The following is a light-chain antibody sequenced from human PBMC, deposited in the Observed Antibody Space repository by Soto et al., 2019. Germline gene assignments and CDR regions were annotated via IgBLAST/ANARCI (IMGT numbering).Light chain of an antibody. CDR1: QSFNSIY. V-gene: IGKV3D-20*02. CDR2: GAS. Sequence: EIVLTQSPGTLSLSPGERATLSCRASQSFNSIYLAWYQQKPGQAPRLLIYGASSRATGIPDRFSGSGSGTDFTLTISSLEPEDFAVYYCQQRQYWPPITFGQGTRLEI. J-gene: IGKJ5*01. CDR3: QQRQYWPPIT.